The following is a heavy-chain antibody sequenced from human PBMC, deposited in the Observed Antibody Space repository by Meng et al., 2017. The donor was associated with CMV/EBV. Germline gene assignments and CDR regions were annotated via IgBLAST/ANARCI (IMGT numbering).Heavy chain of an antibody. CDR3: ARRLPPFECSGTSCPPPDYYGMDV. D-gene: IGHD2-2*01. CDR2: IIPIFGTA. CDR1: GGTFSSYA. Sequence: SVKVSCKASGGTFSSYAISWVRQAPGQGLEWMGGIIPIFGTANYAQKFQGRVTITTDESTSTAYMELSSLRSEDTAVYYCARRLPPFECSGTSCPPPDYYGMDVWGQGTTVTVSS. V-gene: IGHV1-69*05. J-gene: IGHJ6*02.